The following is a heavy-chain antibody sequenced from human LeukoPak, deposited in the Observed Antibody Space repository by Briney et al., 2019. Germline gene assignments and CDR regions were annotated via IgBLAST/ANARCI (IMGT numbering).Heavy chain of an antibody. V-gene: IGHV1-2*02. CDR1: GYTFTGYY. Sequence: GASVKVSCKASGYTFTGYYMHWVRQAPGQGLEWMGWINPNSGGTNYAQKFQGRVTMTWDTSISTAYMDLSRLRSDDTAVYYCARVDSSGWSVDYWGQGTLVTVSS. D-gene: IGHD6-19*01. CDR2: INPNSGGT. CDR3: ARVDSSGWSVDY. J-gene: IGHJ4*02.